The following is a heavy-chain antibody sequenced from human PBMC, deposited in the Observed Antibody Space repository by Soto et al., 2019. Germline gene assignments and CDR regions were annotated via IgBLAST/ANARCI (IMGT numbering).Heavy chain of an antibody. D-gene: IGHD3-3*01. CDR1: GGSISNGGYY. Sequence: SETLSLTSTVSGGSISNGGYYWTWIRQHPGKGREWIGYIYYSGSTYYNPSLKSRVTISVDTSKNQFSLKLTSVTAADTAVYYCARDVTDFWSGHEGMDVWGQGTTVTVSS. J-gene: IGHJ6*02. CDR2: IYYSGST. V-gene: IGHV4-31*03. CDR3: ARDVTDFWSGHEGMDV.